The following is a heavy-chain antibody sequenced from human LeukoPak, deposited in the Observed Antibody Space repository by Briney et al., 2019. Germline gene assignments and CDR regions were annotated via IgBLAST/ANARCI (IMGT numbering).Heavy chain of an antibody. CDR1: GFTFSAYV. Sequence: GGSLRLSCAASGFTFSAYVMSWIRQVPGKGLEWVSADSVYGGGPYYADSVNGRFTMSRDNSENTVYLQMDSLRAEDTALYYCAKEDVGAAPHFWGQGTLVTVSS. D-gene: IGHD2-15*01. CDR3: AKEDVGAAPHF. V-gene: IGHV3-23*01. J-gene: IGHJ4*02. CDR2: DSVYGGGP.